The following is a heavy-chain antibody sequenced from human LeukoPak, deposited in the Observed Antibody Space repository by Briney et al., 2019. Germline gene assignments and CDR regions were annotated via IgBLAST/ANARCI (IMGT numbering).Heavy chain of an antibody. CDR1: GFTFSSYG. CDR2: ISYDGSNK. V-gene: IGHV3-30*18. J-gene: IGHJ4*02. Sequence: GGSLRLSCAASGFTFSSYGMHWVRQAPGKGLEWVAVISYDGSNKYYADSVKGRFTISRDNSKNTLYLQMNSLRAEDTAVYYCAKGGYDYHLDYWGQGTLVTVSS. CDR3: AKGGYDYHLDY. D-gene: IGHD5-12*01.